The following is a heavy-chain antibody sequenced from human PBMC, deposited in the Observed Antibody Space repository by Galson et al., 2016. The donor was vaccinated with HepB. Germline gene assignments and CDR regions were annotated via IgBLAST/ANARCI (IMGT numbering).Heavy chain of an antibody. D-gene: IGHD3-10*01. V-gene: IGHV1-69*13. CDR1: GGTFSSYV. J-gene: IGHJ6*02. Sequence: SVKVSCKASGGTFSSYVISWVRQAPGQGPEWMGGISPIFGTANYAQKFQGRVTITADESTRTAYMELSSLTSEDTAVYYCARDVVRGPIITFAYYYGMDVWGQGTTVTVSS. CDR2: ISPIFGTA. CDR3: ARDVVRGPIITFAYYYGMDV.